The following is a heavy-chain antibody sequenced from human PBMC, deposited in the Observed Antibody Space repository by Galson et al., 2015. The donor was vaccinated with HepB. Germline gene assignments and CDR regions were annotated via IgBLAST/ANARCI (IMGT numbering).Heavy chain of an antibody. J-gene: IGHJ4*02. CDR3: ARVYCSSTSCPPYFDY. CDR2: IYPGDSDT. Sequence: QSGAEVKKPGESLKISCKGSGYSFTSYWIGWVRQMPGKGLEWMGIIYPGDSDTRYSPSFQGQVTISADKSISTAYLQWSSLKASDTAMYYCARVYCSSTSCPPYFDYWGQGTLVTVSS. CDR1: GYSFTSYW. D-gene: IGHD2-2*01. V-gene: IGHV5-51*01.